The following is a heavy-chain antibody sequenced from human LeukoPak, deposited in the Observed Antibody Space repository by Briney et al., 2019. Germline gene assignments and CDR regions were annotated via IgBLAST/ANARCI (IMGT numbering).Heavy chain of an antibody. CDR2: IYTSGST. CDR3: ARQLMIDYYYYYYYMDV. J-gene: IGHJ6*03. Sequence: SETLSLTCTVSGGSISSYYWSWIRQPAGKGLEWIGRIYTSGSTNYNPSLKSRVTMSVDTSKNQFSLKLSSVTAADTAVYYCARQLMIDYYYYYYYMDVWGRGTTVTISS. CDR1: GGSISSYY. D-gene: IGHD3-22*01. V-gene: IGHV4-4*07.